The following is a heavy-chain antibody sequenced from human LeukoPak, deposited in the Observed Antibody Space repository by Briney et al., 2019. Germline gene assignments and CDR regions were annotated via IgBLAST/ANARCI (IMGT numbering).Heavy chain of an antibody. Sequence: ASVKVSCKASGYTFTSYGISWVRQAPGQGLEWMGWISAYNGNTNYAQKLQARVTMTTDTSTRPAYMELRSLRSDDTAVYDCASGDEAGYSSGWYAYWGQGTLVTVSS. D-gene: IGHD6-19*01. CDR1: GYTFTSYG. V-gene: IGHV1-18*01. CDR3: ASGDEAGYSSGWYAY. J-gene: IGHJ4*02. CDR2: ISAYNGNT.